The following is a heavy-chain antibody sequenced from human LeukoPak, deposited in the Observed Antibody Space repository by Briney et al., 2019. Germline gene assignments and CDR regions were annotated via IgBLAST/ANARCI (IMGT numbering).Heavy chain of an antibody. CDR3: TTYCSSTISQRYNLDV. Sequence: PGGSLRLSCAASGFTFSSYGMHWVRQAPGKGLEWVGRIKSKADGGTTDYAAPVKGRFTISRDDSKNTLYLQINSLRTEDTAVYYCTTYCSSTISQRYNLDVWGQGTTVTVSS. J-gene: IGHJ6*02. CDR1: GFTFSSYG. CDR2: IKSKADGGTT. V-gene: IGHV3-15*01. D-gene: IGHD2-2*01.